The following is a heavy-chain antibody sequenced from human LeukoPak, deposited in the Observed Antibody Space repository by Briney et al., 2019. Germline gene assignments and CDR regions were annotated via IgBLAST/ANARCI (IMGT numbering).Heavy chain of an antibody. CDR3: AKLGELSLLVVY. J-gene: IGHJ4*02. V-gene: IGHV3-23*01. D-gene: IGHD3-16*02. CDR1: GFTFSSYA. CDR2: ISGSGGKT. Sequence: GGSLRLSCAASGFTFSSYAMSWVRQAPGKGLEWVSGISGSGGKTDNADSVKGRFTISRDNSKNTLYLQMNSLRAEDTAVYYCAKLGELSLLVVYWGQGTLVTVSS.